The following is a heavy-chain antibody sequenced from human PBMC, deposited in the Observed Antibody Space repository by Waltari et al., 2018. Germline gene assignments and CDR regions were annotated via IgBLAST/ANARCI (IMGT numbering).Heavy chain of an antibody. D-gene: IGHD5-12*01. V-gene: IGHV4-39*01. CDR2: IYYSGST. CDR1: GGSISSGSFY. Sequence: QLQLQESGPGLVRPSETPSLTCSVAGGSISSGSFYWGWIRQSPGKGLEWIGSIYYSGSTDYNSNLKSRVTISGDTSKNQFSLKLSSVTAADTAVYYCARHWKKSGYRFDPWGQGTLVTVSS. J-gene: IGHJ5*02. CDR3: ARHWKKSGYRFDP.